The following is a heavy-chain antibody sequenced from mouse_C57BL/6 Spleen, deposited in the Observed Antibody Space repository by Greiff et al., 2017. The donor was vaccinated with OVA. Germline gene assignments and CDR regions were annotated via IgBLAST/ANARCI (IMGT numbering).Heavy chain of an antibody. CDR3: WSYRCMPSYYYARDY. V-gene: IGHV8-2*01. Sequence: QVTLKVSGPGILQPSQTLSLACTFSGISLSTSCMGLSWLRTPSGQALVWLASLWNNGNYYNPSLKNRATISKETSNYPVFLKSTIVDTVDSATYYCAWSYRCMPSYYYARDYWGKGTSVTVSS. CDR2: WNNGNY. CDR1: ISLSTSCMGL. J-gene: IGHJ4*01. D-gene: IGHD2-10*02.